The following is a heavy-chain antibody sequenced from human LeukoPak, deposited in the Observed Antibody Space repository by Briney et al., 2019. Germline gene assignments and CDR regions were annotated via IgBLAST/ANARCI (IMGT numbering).Heavy chain of an antibody. CDR2: ISSSSSTI. Sequence: GGSLRLSCAASGFTFSTYNMNWVRQAPGKGLEWVSYISSSSSTIYYADSVKGRFTISRDNAKNSLYLQMNSLRAEDTAVYYCARDGVDAFDIWGQGTMVTVSS. CDR3: ARDGVDAFDI. J-gene: IGHJ3*02. CDR1: GFTFSTYN. V-gene: IGHV3-48*01. D-gene: IGHD2-8*01.